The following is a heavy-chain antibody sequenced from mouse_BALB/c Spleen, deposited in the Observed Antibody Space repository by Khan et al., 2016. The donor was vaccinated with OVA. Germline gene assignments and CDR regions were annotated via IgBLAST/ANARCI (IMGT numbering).Heavy chain of an antibody. V-gene: IGHV1-77*01. CDR2: ISPGSGDT. J-gene: IGHJ3*01. Sequence: QVQLKQSGAELARPGASVKLSCKASGYTFTDYYINWVKLRTGQGLEWIGEISPGSGDTYYNERLKGKATLTADKSSSTAYMQLSSLTSEASAVYFCARRNYFGYTFAYWGQGTLVTVSA. CDR3: ARRNYFGYTFAY. CDR1: GYTFTDYY. D-gene: IGHD1-2*01.